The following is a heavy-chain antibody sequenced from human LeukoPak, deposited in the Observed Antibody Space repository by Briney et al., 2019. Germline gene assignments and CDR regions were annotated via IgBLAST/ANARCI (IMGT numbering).Heavy chain of an antibody. CDR2: IKQDGSEK. Sequence: GGSLRLSCAASGFTFSSYWMTWVRQAPGKGLEWVANIKQDGSEKHYVDSVKGRFTISRDNTENSLHLQMNSLRVEDTAVYYCARDKYCSNSYCPASWSDPWGQGTLVTVSS. V-gene: IGHV3-7*01. J-gene: IGHJ5*02. CDR3: ARDKYCSNSYCPASWSDP. CDR1: GFTFSSYW. D-gene: IGHD2-15*01.